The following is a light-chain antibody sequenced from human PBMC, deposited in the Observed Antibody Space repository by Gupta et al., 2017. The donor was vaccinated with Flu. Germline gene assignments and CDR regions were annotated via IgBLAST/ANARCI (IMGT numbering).Light chain of an antibody. J-gene: IGKJ2*01. CDR2: AAS. CDR1: QSISTY. V-gene: IGKV1-39*01. CDR3: HQSDSTPHT. Sequence: PSSLSASVGDRVTITCRASQSISTYLNWYQQRPGEVPELLIYAASTLQSGVPSRFSGSGSGTDFTLTISRLQPEDFATYYCHQSDSTPHTFGQGTKLEI.